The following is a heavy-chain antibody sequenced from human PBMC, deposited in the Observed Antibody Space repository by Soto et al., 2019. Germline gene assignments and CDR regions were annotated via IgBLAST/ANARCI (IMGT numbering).Heavy chain of an antibody. J-gene: IGHJ4*02. CDR1: GFSFSDYY. CDR2: ISFSDNSI. CDR3: ARDIEPPGLFFDY. V-gene: IGHV3-11*01. D-gene: IGHD6-13*01. Sequence: GGSLRLSCAASGFSFSDYYMSWIRQVPGKGLEWVSYISFSDNSIYYADSVKGRYTISRDNAKSSLYLQMNSLRAEDTAVYYCARDIEPPGLFFDYWGQGTLVTVSS.